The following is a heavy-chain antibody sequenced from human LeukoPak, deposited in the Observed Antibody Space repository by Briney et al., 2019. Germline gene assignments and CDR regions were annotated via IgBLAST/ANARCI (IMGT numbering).Heavy chain of an antibody. J-gene: IGHJ4*02. D-gene: IGHD3-22*01. CDR2: IYHSGST. CDR1: GGSISSSNW. CDR3: ARLTYYYDSSGYDY. Sequence: SGTLSLTCAVSGGSISSSNWWSWVRQPPGKGLEWIGEIYHSGSTNYNPSLKSRVTISVDKSKNQFSLKLSSVTAADTAVYYCARLTYYYDSSGYDYWGQGTLVTVSS. V-gene: IGHV4-4*02.